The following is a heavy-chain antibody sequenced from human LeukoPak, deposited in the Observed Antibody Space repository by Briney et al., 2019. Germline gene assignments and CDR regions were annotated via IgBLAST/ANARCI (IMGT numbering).Heavy chain of an antibody. D-gene: IGHD4-23*01. CDR1: GFTFSSHG. V-gene: IGHV3-30*02. CDR2: IRYDGSNK. Sequence: GGSLRLSCAASGFTFSSHGRHWVRQAPGKGLEWVAFIRYDGSNKYYADSVKGRFTISRDNSKNTLYLQMNSLRAEDTAVYYCAKEPRWSDCYWGQGTLVTVSS. CDR3: AKEPRWSDCY. J-gene: IGHJ4*02.